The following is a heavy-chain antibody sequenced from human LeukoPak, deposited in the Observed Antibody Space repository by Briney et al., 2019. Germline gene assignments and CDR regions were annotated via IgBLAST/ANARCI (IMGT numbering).Heavy chain of an antibody. Sequence: ASVKVSCKASGYTFTSYYMHWVRQAPGQGLEWMGIINPSGGSTSYAQKFQGRVTITRDTSASTAYMELSSLRSEDTAVYYCARADDYGDYVMAKGFVYWGQGTLVTVSS. CDR2: INPSGGST. CDR1: GYTFTSYY. CDR3: ARADDYGDYVMAKGFVY. D-gene: IGHD4-17*01. J-gene: IGHJ4*02. V-gene: IGHV1-46*01.